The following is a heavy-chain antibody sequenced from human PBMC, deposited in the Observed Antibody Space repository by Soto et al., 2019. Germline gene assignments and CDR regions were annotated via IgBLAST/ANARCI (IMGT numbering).Heavy chain of an antibody. D-gene: IGHD5-18*01. CDR1: GYSFTSYL. V-gene: IGHV5-51*01. J-gene: IGHJ3*02. CDR3: ARLDTAMVSRAFDI. Sequence: GESLKISCKGYGYSFTSYLIGWVRQMPGKGLEWMGIIYPGDSDTRYSPSFQGQVTISADKSISTAYLQWRSLKASDTAMYYCARLDTAMVSRAFDIWGQGTMVTVS. CDR2: IYPGDSDT.